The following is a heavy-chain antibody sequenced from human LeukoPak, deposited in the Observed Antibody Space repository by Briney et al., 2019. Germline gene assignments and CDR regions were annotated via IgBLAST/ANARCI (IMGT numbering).Heavy chain of an antibody. CDR1: GFTFSSYW. Sequence: GGSLRLSCAASGFTFSSYWMHWVRQAPGKGLVWVSRINSDGSSTSYADSVKGRFTISRGNAKNTLYLQMNSLRAEDTAVYYCARDYYDSSGNNWFDPWGQGTLVTVSS. CDR2: INSDGSST. V-gene: IGHV3-74*01. D-gene: IGHD3-22*01. J-gene: IGHJ5*02. CDR3: ARDYYDSSGNNWFDP.